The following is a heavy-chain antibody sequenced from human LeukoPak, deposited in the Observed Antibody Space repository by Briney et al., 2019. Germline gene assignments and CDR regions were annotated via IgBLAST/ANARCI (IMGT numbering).Heavy chain of an antibody. D-gene: IGHD6-19*01. CDR1: GGTFSSFA. CDR3: ARKAYSSGSYGMDV. CDR2: IIPIFGTA. J-gene: IGHJ6*02. Sequence: ASVKVSCKTSGGTFSSFALSWVRLAPGQGLEWMGRIIPIFGTANYAQKFQGRVTITADKSTSTAYMELSSLRSEDTAVYYCARKAYSSGSYGMDVWGQGTTVTVSS. V-gene: IGHV1-69*06.